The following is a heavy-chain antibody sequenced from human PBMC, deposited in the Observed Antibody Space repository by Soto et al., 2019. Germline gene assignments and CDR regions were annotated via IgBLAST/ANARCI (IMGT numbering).Heavy chain of an antibody. CDR2: IWYDGSNK. J-gene: IGHJ4*02. Sequence: QVQLVESGGGVVQPGRSLRLSCAASGFTFSSYGMHWVRQAPGKGLEWVAVIWYDGSNKYYADSVKGRFTISRDNSKNTLYLQMNSLRADDTAVYYCARDRKWELLRGPDYWGQGTLVTVSS. D-gene: IGHD1-26*01. CDR3: ARDRKWELLRGPDY. CDR1: GFTFSSYG. V-gene: IGHV3-33*01.